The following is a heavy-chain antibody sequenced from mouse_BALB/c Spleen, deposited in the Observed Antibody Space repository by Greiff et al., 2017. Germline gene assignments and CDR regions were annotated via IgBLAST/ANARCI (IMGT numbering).Heavy chain of an antibody. CDR2: INPSNGGT. Sequence: VKLQESGAELVKPGASVKLSCKASGYTFTSYYMYWVKQRPGQGLEWIGEINPSNGGTNFNEKFKSKATLTVDKSSSTAYMQLSSLTSEDSAVYYCTRGRDYGSSSPYAMDYWGQGTSVTVSS. CDR3: TRGRDYGSSSPYAMDY. J-gene: IGHJ4*01. CDR1: GYTFTSYY. D-gene: IGHD1-1*01. V-gene: IGHV1S81*02.